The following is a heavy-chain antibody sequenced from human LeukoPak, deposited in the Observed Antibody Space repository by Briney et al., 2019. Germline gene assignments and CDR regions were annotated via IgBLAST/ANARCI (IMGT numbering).Heavy chain of an antibody. CDR3: ARYLWSGYYLPSSIDAFDI. CDR1: GGSISSSSNY. Sequence: SETLSLTCSVSGGSISSSSNYWGWIRQPPGKGLEWIGSMYYSGTTNYNPSLKSRVTISVDTSKNQFSLKLSSVTAADTAVYYCARYLWSGYYLPSSIDAFDIWGQGTMVTVSS. J-gene: IGHJ3*02. CDR2: MYYSGTT. D-gene: IGHD3-3*01. V-gene: IGHV4-39*07.